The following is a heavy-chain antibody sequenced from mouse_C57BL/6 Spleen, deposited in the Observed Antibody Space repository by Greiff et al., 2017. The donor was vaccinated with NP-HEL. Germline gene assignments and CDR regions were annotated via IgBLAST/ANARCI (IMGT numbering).Heavy chain of an antibody. CDR2: INPSSGYT. V-gene: IGHV1-4*01. CDR1: GYTFTSYT. CDR3: DRTTVVECLDY. Sequence: VQLQQSGAELARPGASVKMSCKASGYTFTSYTMHWVKQRPGQGLEWIGYINPSSGYTKYNQKFKDKATLTADKSSSTAYMQLSSLTSEDSAVYYCDRTTVVECLDYWGQGTTLTVSS. J-gene: IGHJ2*01. D-gene: IGHD1-1*01.